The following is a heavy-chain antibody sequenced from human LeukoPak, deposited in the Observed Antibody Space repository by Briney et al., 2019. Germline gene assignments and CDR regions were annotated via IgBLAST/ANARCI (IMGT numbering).Heavy chain of an antibody. Sequence: GGSLRLSCAASGFAVSSNYMSWVRQAPGKGLEWVSVIYSGGSTYYADSVKGRFTISRDNSKNTLYLQMNSLRAEDTAVYYCARGRTTVVTPLGPLDYWGQGTLVTVSS. V-gene: IGHV3-53*01. CDR1: GFAVSSNY. CDR3: ARGRTTVVTPLGPLDY. J-gene: IGHJ4*02. CDR2: IYSGGST. D-gene: IGHD4-23*01.